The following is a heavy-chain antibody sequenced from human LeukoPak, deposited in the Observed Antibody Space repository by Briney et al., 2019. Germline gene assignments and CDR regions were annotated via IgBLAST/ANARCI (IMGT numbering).Heavy chain of an antibody. CDR2: IYYSGST. Sequence: SETLSLTCTVSGYSISSGYYWGWIRQPPGKGLEWIGSIYYSGSTYYNPSLKSRVTISVDTSKNQFSLKLSSVTAADTAVYYCARGYYDILTGYHDAFDIWGQGTMVTVSS. J-gene: IGHJ3*02. CDR3: ARGYYDILTGYHDAFDI. V-gene: IGHV4-38-2*02. D-gene: IGHD3-9*01. CDR1: GYSISSGYY.